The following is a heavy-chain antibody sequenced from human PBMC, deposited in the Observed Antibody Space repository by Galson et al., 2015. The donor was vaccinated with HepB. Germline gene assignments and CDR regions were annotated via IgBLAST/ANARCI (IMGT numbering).Heavy chain of an antibody. CDR3: ARGRGTVSRPIRGGFMDV. Sequence: SLRLSCAASGFTFSSYSMNWVRQAPGKGLEWVSSISSSSSYIYYADSVKGRFTISRDNAKNSLYLQMNSLRAEDTAVYYCARGRGTVSRPIRGGFMDVWGQGTTVTVSS. J-gene: IGHJ6*02. V-gene: IGHV3-21*01. CDR1: GFTFSSYS. CDR2: ISSSSSYI. D-gene: IGHD4-11*01.